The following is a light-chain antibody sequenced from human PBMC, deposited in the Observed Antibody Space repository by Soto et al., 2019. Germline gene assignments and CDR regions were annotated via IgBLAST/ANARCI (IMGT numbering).Light chain of an antibody. J-gene: IGKJ1*01. CDR1: QSVSSSY. CDR2: GAS. Sequence: EIVMTQSPATLSVSPGERATLSCRASQSVSSSYLAWYQQKPGQAPRLLIYGASSRATGIPDRFSGSGSGTDFTLTISRLEPEDFAVYYCQQYGSSRRAFGQGTKVEIK. V-gene: IGKV3-20*01. CDR3: QQYGSSRRA.